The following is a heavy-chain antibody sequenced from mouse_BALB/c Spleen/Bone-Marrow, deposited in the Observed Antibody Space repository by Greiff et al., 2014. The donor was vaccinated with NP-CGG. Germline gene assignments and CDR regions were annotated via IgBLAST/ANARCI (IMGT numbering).Heavy chain of an antibody. D-gene: IGHD4-1*01. CDR1: GFSLTSYG. V-gene: IGHV2-2*02. CDR3: ASNWDYAMDY. J-gene: IGHJ4*01. CDR2: IWSGGST. Sequence: VQLVESGPGLVQPSQSLSITCTVSGFSLTSYGVHWVRQSPGKGLEWLGVIWSGGSTDYNAAFISRLSITKDNSKSRVFLKMNSLQANDTAIYYCASNWDYAMDYWGQGTSVTVSS.